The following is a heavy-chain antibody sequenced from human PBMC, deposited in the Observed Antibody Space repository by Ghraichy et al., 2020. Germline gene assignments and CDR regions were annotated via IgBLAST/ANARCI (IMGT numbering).Heavy chain of an antibody. Sequence: SETLSLTCIVSGGSISGYYWSWIRQSPGTGLEWIAYIYYSANTNSNPSLKGRATISVDTSKNQFSLTLNSVTAADTAVYYCVRGGGWECNSPSCKGAFDIWGQGTMVIVSS. CDR1: GGSISGYY. CDR3: VRGGGWECNSPSCKGAFDI. J-gene: IGHJ3*02. CDR2: IYYSANT. D-gene: IGHD2-2*01. V-gene: IGHV4-59*01.